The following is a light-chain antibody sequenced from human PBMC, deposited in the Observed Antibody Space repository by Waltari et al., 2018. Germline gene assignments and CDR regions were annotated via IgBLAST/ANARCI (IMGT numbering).Light chain of an antibody. J-gene: IGLJ1*01. CDR2: EVT. CDR3: SSYTTSRTYV. CDR1: NSDVGSYNF. Sequence: QSALTQPASVSGSPGPSITISCTGTNSDVGSYNFVSWYQQHHGEAPKLMIFEVTNRPSGVSNRFSGSKSGNTASLIISGLQGEDEADYYCSSYTTSRTYVFGTGTKVTVL. V-gene: IGLV2-14*01.